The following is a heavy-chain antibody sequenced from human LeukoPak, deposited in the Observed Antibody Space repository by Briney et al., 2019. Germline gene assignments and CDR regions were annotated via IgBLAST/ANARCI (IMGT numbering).Heavy chain of an antibody. CDR1: GFPFSTSA. CDR2: ISGGGADT. V-gene: IGHV3-23*01. D-gene: IGHD2-15*01. CDR3: AARPPVVVAGYFDY. Sequence: GGSLRLSCAASGFPFSTSATGWVRQAPGKWLEWVSTISGGGADTYYADSVKGRFTISRDNSKNTLYLQINSLRADDTAVSYCAARPPVVVAGYFDYWGQGTLVSVSS. J-gene: IGHJ4*02.